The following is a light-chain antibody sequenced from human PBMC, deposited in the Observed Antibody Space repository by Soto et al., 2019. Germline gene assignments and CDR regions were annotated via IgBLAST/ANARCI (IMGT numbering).Light chain of an antibody. CDR1: QSVSTY. Sequence: EIVLTQSPAPLSLSPGERAPLSCRASQSVSTYLAWYQQKPGQAPRPLIYDASNRATGIPTRFSGSGSGTDFTLTISRLEPEDFAVYYCQQYQNSPRTFGQGTKVDIK. J-gene: IGKJ1*01. V-gene: IGKV3-11*01. CDR2: DAS. CDR3: QQYQNSPRT.